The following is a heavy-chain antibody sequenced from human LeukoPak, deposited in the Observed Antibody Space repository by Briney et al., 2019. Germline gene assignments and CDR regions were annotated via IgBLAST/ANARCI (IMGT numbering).Heavy chain of an antibody. CDR3: ARVVRPAVTIFGVATRPVYYYMDV. CDR2: IFYSGTT. D-gene: IGHD3-3*01. V-gene: IGHV4-39*01. J-gene: IGHJ6*03. Sequence: SETLSLTCTVSGGSISSTSYFWGWIRQPPGKGLEWIGSIFYSGTTYYNPSLKSRVTISVDTSKNQFSLKLSSVTAADTAVYYCARVVRPAVTIFGVATRPVYYYMDVWGKGTTVTVSS. CDR1: GGSISSTSYF.